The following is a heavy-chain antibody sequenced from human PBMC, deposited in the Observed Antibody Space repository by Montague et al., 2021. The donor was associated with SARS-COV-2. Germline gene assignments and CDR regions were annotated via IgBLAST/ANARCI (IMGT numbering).Heavy chain of an antibody. D-gene: IGHD1-26*01. CDR1: GGSFSNYY. J-gene: IGHJ4*02. CDR3: ARKGGGRSDLAY. Sequence: SETLSLTCAISGGSFSNYYWSWIRQPPGKGLEWIGEVNQSGTTIYNPSVKSGVTISEDTSKNQFYLRLNSVTAADTAVYYCARKGGGRSDLAYWGQGTLVTVSS. V-gene: IGHV4-34*01. CDR2: VNQSGTT.